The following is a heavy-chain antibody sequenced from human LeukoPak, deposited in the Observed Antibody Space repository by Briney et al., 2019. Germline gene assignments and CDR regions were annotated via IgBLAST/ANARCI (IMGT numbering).Heavy chain of an antibody. V-gene: IGHV3-33*01. D-gene: IGHD3-22*01. CDR1: GFTFSSFG. Sequence: PGRSLTLSCAASGFTFSSFGMHWVRQAPGKGLEWVAVIWYDASNKYYADSVKGRFTISRDNSKNTLYLQMNSLRAEDTAVYYCASRVITMIVVEDYWGQGTLVTVSS. CDR3: ASRVITMIVVEDY. J-gene: IGHJ4*02. CDR2: IWYDASNK.